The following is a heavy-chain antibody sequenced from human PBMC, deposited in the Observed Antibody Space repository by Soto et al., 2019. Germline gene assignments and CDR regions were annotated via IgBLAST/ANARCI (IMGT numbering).Heavy chain of an antibody. CDR3: ARQGVAARPIGFLYYYYGMDV. CDR1: GYSFTSYW. Sequence: PGESLKISCKGSGYSFTSYWIGWVRQMPGKGLEWMGIIYPGDSDTRYSPSFQGQATISADKSISTSYLQWSSLKASDTAMYYCARQGVAARPIGFLYYYYGMDVWGQGTTVTVSS. V-gene: IGHV5-51*01. D-gene: IGHD6-6*01. J-gene: IGHJ6*02. CDR2: IYPGDSDT.